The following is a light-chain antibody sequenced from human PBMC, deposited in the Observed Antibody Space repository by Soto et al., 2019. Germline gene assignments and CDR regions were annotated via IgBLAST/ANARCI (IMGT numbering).Light chain of an antibody. CDR1: QTVRSSN. J-gene: IGKJ5*01. V-gene: IGKV3-20*01. Sequence: EIVLTQSPGTLSLSPGERVTHACRASQTVRSSNLAWSQQKPGQAPMLLIYGASIRATGIPDRFIGSGSGTDFTLTVNRLEPEDFAVYYCQQYDNSPQVTFGQGTRLEIK. CDR3: QQYDNSPQVT. CDR2: GAS.